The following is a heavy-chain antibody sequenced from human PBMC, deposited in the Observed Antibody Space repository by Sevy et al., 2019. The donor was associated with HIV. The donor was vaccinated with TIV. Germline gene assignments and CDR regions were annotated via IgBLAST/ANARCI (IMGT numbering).Heavy chain of an antibody. D-gene: IGHD4-17*01. Sequence: GGCLRLSCAASGFTFSTYGMHWVRQAPGKGLEWVAVIWFDGSNTYYADSVKGRFTISRDIAKNTLHLQMNSLRAEDTAVYYCARPLESYDYGDYGPAFMPDYWGQGTLVTVSS. CDR2: IWFDGSNT. CDR3: ARPLESYDYGDYGPAFMPDY. V-gene: IGHV3-33*01. CDR1: GFTFSTYG. J-gene: IGHJ4*02.